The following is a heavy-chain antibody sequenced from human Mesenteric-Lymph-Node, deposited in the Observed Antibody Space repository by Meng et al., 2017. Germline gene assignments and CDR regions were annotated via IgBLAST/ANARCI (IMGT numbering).Heavy chain of an antibody. D-gene: IGHD2-21*02. CDR2: IYHSGST. CDR1: GGSLSSRNW. V-gene: IGHV4-4*02. J-gene: IGHJ4*02. CDR3: ARVGAYCGGDCYHPR. Sequence: QAQLQESGPGLVKPSGTLSLTCGVSGGSLSSRNWWSWVRPPPGKGLEWIGEIYHSGSTNYNPSLKSRVTISVDESKNQFSLRLSSVTAADTAVYYCARVGAYCGGDCYHPRWGQGTLVTVS.